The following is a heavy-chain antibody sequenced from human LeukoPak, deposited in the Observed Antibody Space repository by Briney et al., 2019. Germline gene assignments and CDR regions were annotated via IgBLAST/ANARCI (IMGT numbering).Heavy chain of an antibody. J-gene: IGHJ4*02. Sequence: ASVKVSCKASGGTFISYAISWVRQAPGQGLEWMGGIIPIFGTANYAQKFQGRVTITADESTSTAYMELSSLRSEDTAVYYCARGYYYDSSGYYVEYYFDYWGQGTLVTVSS. D-gene: IGHD3-22*01. V-gene: IGHV1-69*13. CDR2: IIPIFGTA. CDR3: ARGYYYDSSGYYVEYYFDY. CDR1: GGTFISYA.